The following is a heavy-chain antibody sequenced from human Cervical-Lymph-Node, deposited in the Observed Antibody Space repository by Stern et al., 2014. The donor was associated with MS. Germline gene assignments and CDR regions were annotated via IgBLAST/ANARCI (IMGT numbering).Heavy chain of an antibody. D-gene: IGHD1-1*01. V-gene: IGHV3-23*04. J-gene: IGHJ5*02. CDR3: GKDLHYWSADA. CDR2: SGSDGGT. Sequence: EVQLVVSGGGLVQPGGSLRLSCEVSGFHFRDSAMTWVRQAPGKGLEWVSGSGSDGGTHYAESVKGRFTISRDNSKNTLYLQMNSLRAEDTAVYYCGKDLHYWSADAWGPGTLVTVAS. CDR1: GFHFRDSA.